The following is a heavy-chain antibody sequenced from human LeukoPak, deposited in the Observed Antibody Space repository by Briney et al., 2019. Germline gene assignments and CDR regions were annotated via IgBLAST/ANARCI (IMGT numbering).Heavy chain of an antibody. CDR3: TRGGAAAGFDY. V-gene: IGHV6-1*01. Sequence: SQTLSLTCAISGDSVSSNSAVWNWIRQSPSRGLEWLGRTYYRSKWYNDYAISVKSRITINPDTSKNQFSLQLNSVTPEDTAMYYCTRGGAAAGFDYWGQGTLVPVSS. D-gene: IGHD6-13*01. J-gene: IGHJ4*02. CDR2: TYYRSKWYN. CDR1: GDSVSSNSAV.